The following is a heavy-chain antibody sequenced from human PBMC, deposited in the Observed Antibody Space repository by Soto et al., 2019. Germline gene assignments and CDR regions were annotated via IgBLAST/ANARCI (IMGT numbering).Heavy chain of an antibody. J-gene: IGHJ4*02. Sequence: GGSLRLSCAASGFTFSTYAMSWVRQAPGKGLEWVSGISTSGLYTRYADSVKGRFTISRDNAKNSVYPQMASLRAEDTAVYYCARDGVAPGLYFDHWGQGTPVTVSS. CDR3: ARDGVAPGLYFDH. D-gene: IGHD2-15*01. V-gene: IGHV3-21*04. CDR1: GFTFSTYA. CDR2: ISTSGLYT.